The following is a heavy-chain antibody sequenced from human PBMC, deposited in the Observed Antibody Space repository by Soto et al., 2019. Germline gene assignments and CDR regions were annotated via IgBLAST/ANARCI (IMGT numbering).Heavy chain of an antibody. D-gene: IGHD3-10*01. CDR3: ARVIRGAYYNSPLDT. CDR2: INPCSGGA. Sequence: ASVKVSCKASGYTFTGYFMHWVRQAPGQGLGWMGWINPCSGGADYAQSFQGRVTMTRDTSISTVYMELSRLRFDDTAVYYCARVIRGAYYNSPLDTWGQGTVVTVSS. CDR1: GYTFTGYF. J-gene: IGHJ5*02. V-gene: IGHV1-2*02.